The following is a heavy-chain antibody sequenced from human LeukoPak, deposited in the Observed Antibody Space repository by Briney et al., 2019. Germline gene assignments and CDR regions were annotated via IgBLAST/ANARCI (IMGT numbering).Heavy chain of an antibody. CDR1: GFTFSDYY. J-gene: IGHJ3*02. CDR3: ARAAYDFWSGYYETDAFDI. CDR2: ISSSGSTI. D-gene: IGHD3-3*01. Sequence: GGSLRLSCAASGFTFSDYYMSWIRQAPGKGLEWVSYISSSGSTIYYADSVKGRLTISRDNSKNTLYLQMNSLRADDTAVYYCARAAYDFWSGYYETDAFDIWGQRTMVTVSS. V-gene: IGHV3-11*04.